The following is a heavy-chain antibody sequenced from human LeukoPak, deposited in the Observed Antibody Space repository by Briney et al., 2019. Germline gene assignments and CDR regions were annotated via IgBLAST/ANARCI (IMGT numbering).Heavy chain of an antibody. CDR2: IYTSGST. J-gene: IGHJ4*02. CDR1: GGSISGFY. D-gene: IGHD1-7*01. V-gene: IGHV4-4*07. CDR3: ARGPVGMNYYFDY. Sequence: SETLSLTCTVSGGSISGFYWSWIRPPAGKGLEWIGRIYTSGSTNYNPSLKSRVTMSVDTSKNQFSLKLRSVTAADTAVYYCARGPVGMNYYFDYWGQGTLVTVSS.